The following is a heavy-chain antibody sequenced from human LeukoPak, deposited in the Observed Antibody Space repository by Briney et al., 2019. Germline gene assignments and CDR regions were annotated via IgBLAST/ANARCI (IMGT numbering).Heavy chain of an antibody. CDR1: GYTFTIYD. D-gene: IGHD3-9*01. CDR3: ARYFGIARPSDP. Sequence: ASVRVSCKASGYTFTIYDINWGRQAPGQGLEWVGWMNPNSGNTGYAQKFQGRVTMTRNTSISTAYMELSSLRSEDTAVYYCARYFGIARPSDPWGQGTLVNVSS. V-gene: IGHV1-8*01. J-gene: IGHJ5*02. CDR2: MNPNSGNT.